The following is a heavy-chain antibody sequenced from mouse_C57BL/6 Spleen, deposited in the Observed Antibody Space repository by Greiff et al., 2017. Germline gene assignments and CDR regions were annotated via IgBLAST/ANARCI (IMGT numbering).Heavy chain of an antibody. V-gene: IGHV14-2*01. CDR1: GFNIKDYY. CDR3: ARRDYDVYYAMDY. Sequence: EVQLQQSGAELVKPGASVKLSCTASGFNIKDYYMHWVKQRTEQGLEWIGRIDPEDGETTYAPKFQGKATITADTSSNTAYLQLSSLTSEDTAVYYCARRDYDVYYAMDYWGQGTSVTVSS. J-gene: IGHJ4*01. CDR2: IDPEDGET. D-gene: IGHD2-4*01.